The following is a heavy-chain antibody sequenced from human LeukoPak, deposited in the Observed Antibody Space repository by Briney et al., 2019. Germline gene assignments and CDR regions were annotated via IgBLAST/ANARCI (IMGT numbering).Heavy chain of an antibody. D-gene: IGHD3-16*02. CDR3: ARGPYVWGSYRPNDAFDI. CDR1: GFTFSSYS. CDR2: ISSSSSTI. J-gene: IGHJ3*02. Sequence: GGSLRLSCAASGFTFSSYSMNWVRQAPGKGLEWVSYISSSSSTIYYADSVKGRFTISRDNAKNSLYLQMNSLRAGDTAVYYCARGPYVWGSYRPNDAFDIWGQGTMVTVSS. V-gene: IGHV3-48*01.